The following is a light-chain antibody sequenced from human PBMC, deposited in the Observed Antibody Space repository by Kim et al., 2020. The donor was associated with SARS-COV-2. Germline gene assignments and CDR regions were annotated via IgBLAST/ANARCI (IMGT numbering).Light chain of an antibody. CDR1: SSDVGGYNY. CDR2: DVS. V-gene: IGLV2-14*04. Sequence: GQSITISCTGTSSDVGGYNYVSWYQQHPGKAPKLMIYDVSKRPSGFSNRFSGSKSGNTASLTISGLQAEDEADYYCSSYTSSSTVVFGGGTQLTVL. J-gene: IGLJ2*01. CDR3: SSYTSSSTVV.